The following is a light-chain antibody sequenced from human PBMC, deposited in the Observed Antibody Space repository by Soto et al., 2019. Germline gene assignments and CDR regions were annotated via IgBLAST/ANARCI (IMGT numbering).Light chain of an antibody. CDR2: GAS. Sequence: EIVLTQSPGTLSLSPGDRATLSCRASQSVSSTFLAWYQQKPGQAPRVVIYGASTRATGIPARFSGSGSGTDFTLTISRLEPEDFAVYYCQQYESSRTFGQGTKVEMK. CDR3: QQYESSRT. J-gene: IGKJ1*01. V-gene: IGKV3-20*01. CDR1: QSVSSTF.